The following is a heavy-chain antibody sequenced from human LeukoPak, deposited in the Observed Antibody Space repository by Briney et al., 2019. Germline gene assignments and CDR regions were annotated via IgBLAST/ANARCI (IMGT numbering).Heavy chain of an antibody. CDR3: AKTGPRGLRIRWYFDL. Sequence: SGGSLRLSCTASXFTFXXXXXSWVRQAPGXXXXXXXXXSGRGGGTFYADSVKGRFTISRDDSKNTLFLQMSSLRADDTAMYFCAKTGPRGLRIRWYFDLWGRGTLVTVSS. V-gene: IGHV3-23*01. J-gene: IGHJ2*01. D-gene: IGHD2-15*01. CDR2: XSGRGGGT. CDR1: XFTFXXXX.